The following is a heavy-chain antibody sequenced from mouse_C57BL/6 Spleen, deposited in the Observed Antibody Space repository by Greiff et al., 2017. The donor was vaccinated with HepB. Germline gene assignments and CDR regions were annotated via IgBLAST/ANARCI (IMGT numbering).Heavy chain of an antibody. CDR2: IWRGGST. Sequence: VHLVESGPGLVQPSQSLSITCTVSGFSLTSYGVHWVRQSPGKGLEWLGVIWRGGSTDYNAAFMSRLSITKDNSKSQVFFKMNSLQADDTAIYYCAKGSTVVEGAMDYWGQGTSVTVSS. J-gene: IGHJ4*01. CDR1: GFSLTSYG. CDR3: AKGSTVVEGAMDY. V-gene: IGHV2-5*01. D-gene: IGHD1-1*01.